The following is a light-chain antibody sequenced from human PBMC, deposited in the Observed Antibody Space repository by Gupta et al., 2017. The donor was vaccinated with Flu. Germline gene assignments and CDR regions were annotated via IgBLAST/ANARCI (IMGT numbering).Light chain of an antibody. CDR2: TAS. Sequence: DIQMTQPPSALSASVGDRVTITCRASQGISNYLAWYQQQPGTVPKLLIYTASALQSGVPSQFSGSGSRTDFTITISSLQPEDVATYYCQKYDSAPPGLTFGGGTKVEIK. V-gene: IGKV1-27*01. CDR3: QKYDSAPPGLT. J-gene: IGKJ4*01. CDR1: QGISNY.